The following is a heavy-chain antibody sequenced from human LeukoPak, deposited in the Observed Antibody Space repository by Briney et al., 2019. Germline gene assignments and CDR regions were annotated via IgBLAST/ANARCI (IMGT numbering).Heavy chain of an antibody. CDR2: ISYDGSNK. CDR1: GFTFSSYA. V-gene: IGHV3-30-3*01. Sequence: TGGSLRLSCAASGFTFSSYAMSWVRQAPGKGLEWVAVISYDGSNKYYADSVKGRFTISRDNSKNTLYLQMNSLRAEDTAVYYCARVGAAAGTVGHDAFDIWGQGTMVTVSS. J-gene: IGHJ3*02. D-gene: IGHD6-13*01. CDR3: ARVGAAAGTVGHDAFDI.